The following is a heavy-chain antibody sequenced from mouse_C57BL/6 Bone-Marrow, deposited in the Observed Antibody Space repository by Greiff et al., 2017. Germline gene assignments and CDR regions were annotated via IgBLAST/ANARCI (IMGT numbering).Heavy chain of an antibody. Sequence: QVQLKESGAELVRPGTSVKVSCKASGYAFTNYLIAWVKQRPGQGLEWIGVINPGSGGTNYNEKFKGKATLTADKSSSTAYMQLSSLTSDDSAVYFCVRYGYYGDYWGQGTSVTVSS. D-gene: IGHD1-1*01. CDR2: INPGSGGT. CDR1: GYAFTNYL. V-gene: IGHV1-54*01. J-gene: IGHJ4*01. CDR3: VRYGYYGDY.